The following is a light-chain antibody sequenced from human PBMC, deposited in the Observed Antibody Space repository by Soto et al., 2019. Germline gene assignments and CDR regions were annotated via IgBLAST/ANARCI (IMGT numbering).Light chain of an antibody. CDR1: SSDVGAYNY. J-gene: IGLJ2*01. V-gene: IGLV2-8*01. CDR2: DVS. CDR3: TYFAGSAHVV. Sequence: QSALAQPPSASGSPGQSVTISCTGTSSDVGAYNYVSWYQQHRGKAPKLIIYDVSQRPSGIPDRFSGSKSGNTASLTVSGLQAEDEAVYCCTYFAGSAHVVFGGGTQLTVL.